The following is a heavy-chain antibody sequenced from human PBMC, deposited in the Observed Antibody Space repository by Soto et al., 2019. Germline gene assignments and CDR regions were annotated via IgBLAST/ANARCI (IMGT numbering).Heavy chain of an antibody. CDR2: ITSSSNYI. J-gene: IGHJ5*02. CDR1: GFTFSSYG. D-gene: IGHD2-15*01. CDR3: ARDHEYCSGGSCYGWFDP. Sequence: VQLVESGGGLVKPGGSLRLSCAASGFTFSSYGMNWVRQAPGKGLEWVSSITSSSNYIYYAGSVKGRFTISRDNAKNSLYLQMTSLRAEDTAVYYCARDHEYCSGGSCYGWFDPWGQGTLVTVSS. V-gene: IGHV3-21*06.